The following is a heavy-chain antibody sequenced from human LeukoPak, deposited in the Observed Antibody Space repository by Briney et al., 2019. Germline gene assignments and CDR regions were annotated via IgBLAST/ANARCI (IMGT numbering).Heavy chain of an antibody. D-gene: IGHD3-10*01. CDR1: GGSFSGYY. Sequence: SETLSLTRAVYGGSFSGYYWSWIRQPPGKGLEWIGEINHSGSTNYNPSLKSRVTISVDTSKNQFSLKLTSVTAADTAVYYCAKSNGYGLVDIRGQGTMVTVSS. CDR3: AKSNGYGLVDI. J-gene: IGHJ3*02. CDR2: INHSGST. V-gene: IGHV4-34*01.